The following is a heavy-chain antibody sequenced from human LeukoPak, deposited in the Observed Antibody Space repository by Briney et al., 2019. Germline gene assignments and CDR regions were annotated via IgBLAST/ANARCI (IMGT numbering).Heavy chain of an antibody. Sequence: AGSLRLSCAASGFTFSSYAMSWVRQAPDKGLEWVAFIRYDGSNKYYADSVKGRFTVSRANSKNTLYLQMNSLRPEDTAVYYCAGGGYYNILTGFRGRILGFDYWGQGTLVTVSS. D-gene: IGHD3-9*01. J-gene: IGHJ4*02. CDR1: GFTFSSYA. CDR2: IRYDGSNK. V-gene: IGHV3-30*02. CDR3: AGGGYYNILTGFRGRILGFDY.